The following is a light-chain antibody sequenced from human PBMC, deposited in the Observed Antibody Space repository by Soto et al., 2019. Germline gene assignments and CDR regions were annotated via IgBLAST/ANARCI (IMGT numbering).Light chain of an antibody. CDR3: QQYNSYWT. V-gene: IGKV1-5*01. Sequence: DIPISQSRASLSASLGDRVTITCRLAWFQRKPGKAPKLLIYDASSLESEVPQRFSGSGSGTEFTLTISRRQSADFSTYYWQQYNSYWTFGQGTKVDI. J-gene: IGKJ1*01. CDR2: DAS.